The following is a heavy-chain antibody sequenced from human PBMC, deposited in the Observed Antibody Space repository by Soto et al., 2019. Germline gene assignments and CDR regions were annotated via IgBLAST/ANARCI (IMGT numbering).Heavy chain of an antibody. D-gene: IGHD3-10*01. J-gene: IGHJ4*02. CDR1: GFSFSSYA. CDR3: AKGGGAGTSCIGRNGRYDS. Sequence: DVQLLESGGGLVQPGGSLTLSCAASGFSFSSYAMSWVRQVPGKGLEWVSNISGSGRKTYYADSVKGRFTISRDSSKNTLHREMSSLRAEGTAVYYCAKGGGAGTSCIGRNGRYDSWGQGSLVIVSS. V-gene: IGHV3-23*01. CDR2: ISGSGRKT.